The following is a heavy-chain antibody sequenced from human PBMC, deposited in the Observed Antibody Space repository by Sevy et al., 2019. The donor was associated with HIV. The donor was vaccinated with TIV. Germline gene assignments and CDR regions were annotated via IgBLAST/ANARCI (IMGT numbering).Heavy chain of an antibody. CDR1: GFTFSSYS. V-gene: IGHV3-21*01. Sequence: GGSLRLSCAASGFTFSSYSMNWVRQAPGKGLEWVSSISSSSSYRYYADSVKGRFTISRDNARPSLFLQMKSLRAEDTAVYYCARGYSNYLIDYWGQGTLVTVSS. CDR2: ISSSSSYR. CDR3: ARGYSNYLIDY. D-gene: IGHD4-4*01. J-gene: IGHJ4*02.